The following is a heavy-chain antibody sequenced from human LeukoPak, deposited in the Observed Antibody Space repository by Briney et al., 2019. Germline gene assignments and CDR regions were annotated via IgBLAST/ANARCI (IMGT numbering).Heavy chain of an antibody. CDR2: IYYSGST. V-gene: IGHV4-30-4*08. CDR3: ARGDNWNRLVPSY. D-gene: IGHD1-20*01. Sequence: SQTLSLTCTVSGGSISSGGYYWSWIRQPPGKGLEWIGYIYYSGSTYYNPSLKSRVTISVDTSKNQFSLKLSSVTAADTAVYYCARGDNWNRLVPSYWGQGTLVTVSS. J-gene: IGHJ4*02. CDR1: GGSISSGGYY.